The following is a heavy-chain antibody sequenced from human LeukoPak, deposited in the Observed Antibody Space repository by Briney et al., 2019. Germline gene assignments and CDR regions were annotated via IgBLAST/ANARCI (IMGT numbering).Heavy chain of an antibody. V-gene: IGHV3-30-3*01. Sequence: XGSLRLSCAASGFTFSSYAMHWVRQAPGKGLEWVAVISYDGSNKYYADSVKGRFTISRDNSKNTLYLQMNSLRAEDTAVYYCASVTGTTYYYGMDVWGQGTTVTVSS. CDR2: ISYDGSNK. CDR1: GFTFSSYA. D-gene: IGHD1-7*01. J-gene: IGHJ6*02. CDR3: ASVTGTTYYYGMDV.